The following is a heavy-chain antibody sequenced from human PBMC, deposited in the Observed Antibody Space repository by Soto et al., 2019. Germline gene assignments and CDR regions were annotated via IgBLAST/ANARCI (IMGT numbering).Heavy chain of an antibody. CDR2: ISSSGSPI. CDR1: GFTFSSYA. Sequence: PGGSLRLSCAAPGFTFSSYAMHWVRQAPGKGLEWVSYISSSGSPIYYADSVKGRFTISRDNAKNSLYLQMNSLRAEDTAVYYCARGGQQLHGMDVWGQGTTVTVSS. V-gene: IGHV3-48*04. J-gene: IGHJ6*01. CDR3: ARGGQQLHGMDV. D-gene: IGHD6-13*01.